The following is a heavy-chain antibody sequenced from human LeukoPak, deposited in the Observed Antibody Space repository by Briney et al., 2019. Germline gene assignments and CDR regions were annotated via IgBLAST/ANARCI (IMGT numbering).Heavy chain of an antibody. CDR2: IIPIFGIA. J-gene: IGHJ6*02. CDR3: ARVHYDSSGYGEFSYYGMDV. D-gene: IGHD3-22*01. CDR1: GGTFSSYA. Sequence: GASVKVSCKASGGTFSSYAISWVRQAPGQGLEWMGRIIPIFGIANYAQKFQGRVTITADKSTSTAYMELSSLRSEDTAVYYCARVHYDSSGYGEFSYYGMDVWGQGTTVTVSS. V-gene: IGHV1-69*04.